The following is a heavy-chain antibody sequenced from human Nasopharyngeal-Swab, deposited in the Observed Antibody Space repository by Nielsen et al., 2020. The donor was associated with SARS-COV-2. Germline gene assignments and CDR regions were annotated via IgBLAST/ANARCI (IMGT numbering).Heavy chain of an antibody. Sequence: WVRQAPGQGLEWMGRINPNSGGTNYAQKFQGRVTMTRDTSISTAYMELSRLRSDDTAVYYCARGGQKLAAARPGGAYGMDVWGQGTTVTVSS. CDR3: ARGGQKLAAARPGGAYGMDV. J-gene: IGHJ6*02. D-gene: IGHD6-6*01. V-gene: IGHV1-2*06. CDR2: INPNSGGT.